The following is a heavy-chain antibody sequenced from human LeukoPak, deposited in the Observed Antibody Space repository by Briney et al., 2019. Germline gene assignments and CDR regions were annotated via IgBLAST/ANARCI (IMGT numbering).Heavy chain of an antibody. V-gene: IGHV4-59*12. D-gene: IGHD1-1*01. CDR2: IYYLGST. CDR1: GGSMNSYY. Sequence: SETLSLTCTVSGGSMNSYYWSWVRQPPGKGLEWIAYIYYLGSTSYSPSLRGRGSISVDTSKNQFSLKLSSVTAADTAVYYCARGCLSLGDNWNDSSNWFDPWGQGTLVTVSS. J-gene: IGHJ5*02. CDR3: ARGCLSLGDNWNDSSNWFDP.